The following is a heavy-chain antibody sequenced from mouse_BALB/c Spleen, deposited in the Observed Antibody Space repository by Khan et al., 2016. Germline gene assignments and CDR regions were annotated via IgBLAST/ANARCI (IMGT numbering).Heavy chain of an antibody. D-gene: IGHD2-10*02. Sequence: QVQLQQSGAELAKPGASVKMSCKASGYTFTRFWMHWVKQRPGQGLEWIGYINPGSNYTDYNQNFKDKATLTADKSSSTAYMLLSSLTSEDSPVYFCARWGYGNDLYQAMDYWGQGISVTVSS. CDR2: INPGSNYT. CDR1: GYTFTRFW. V-gene: IGHV1-7*01. J-gene: IGHJ4*01. CDR3: ARWGYGNDLYQAMDY.